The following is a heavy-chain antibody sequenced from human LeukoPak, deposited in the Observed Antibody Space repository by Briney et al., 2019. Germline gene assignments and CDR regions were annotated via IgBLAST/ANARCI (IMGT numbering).Heavy chain of an antibody. CDR2: MYYSSST. Sequence: PSETLSLTCTASGGSISSGDYNWSWIPQPPGKGLESITYMYYSSSTYYNPSLNSRVTMSADTSKNQLSLKLSSVTAADTAVYYCARPYYYDSRIDPWGQGILVTVSS. CDR1: GGSISSGDYN. CDR3: ARPYYYDSRIDP. D-gene: IGHD3-22*01. J-gene: IGHJ5*02. V-gene: IGHV4-30-4*08.